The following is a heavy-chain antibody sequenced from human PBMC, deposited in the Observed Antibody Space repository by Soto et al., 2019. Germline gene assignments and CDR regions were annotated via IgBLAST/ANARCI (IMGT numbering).Heavy chain of an antibody. V-gene: IGHV3-72*01. J-gene: IGHJ6*02. CDR2: IRRKANSYTT. D-gene: IGHD6-6*01. CDR1: GLIFSDYH. CDR3: AMLGGSSGGSNDMDV. Sequence: EVQLVESGGGLVQPGGSLRLSCAASGLIFSDYHMDWVRQAPGKGLEWVGRIRRKANSYTTEYAASVKGRFTISRDDSKNSLYLLMNSLKTEDTAVYYCAMLGGSSGGSNDMDVWGQGTTVTVSS.